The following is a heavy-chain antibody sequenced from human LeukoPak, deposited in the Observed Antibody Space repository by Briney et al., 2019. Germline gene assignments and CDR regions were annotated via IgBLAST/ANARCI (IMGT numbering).Heavy chain of an antibody. J-gene: IGHJ3*02. CDR1: GYGFTSYW. CDR3: AARYYYDSSGYYLDAFDI. V-gene: IGHV5-51*01. CDR2: IYPGDSDT. Sequence: GESLKISCKGSGYGFTSYWIGWVRQMPGKGLEWMGIIYPGDSDTRYSPSFQGQVTISADKSISTAYLQWSSLKASDTAMYYCAARYYYDSSGYYLDAFDIWGQGTMVTVSS. D-gene: IGHD3-22*01.